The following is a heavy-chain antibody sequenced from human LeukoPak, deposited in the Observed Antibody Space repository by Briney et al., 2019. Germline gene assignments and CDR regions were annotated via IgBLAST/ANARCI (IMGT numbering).Heavy chain of an antibody. Sequence: PSETLSLTCAVSGDSISSGYYWGWIRQPPGKGLEWIGSIYHSGSTYYSPSLKSRVTISVDTSKNQFSLKLSSVTAADTAVYYCARARDYGSGTWYFDYWGQGTLVTVSS. V-gene: IGHV4-38-2*01. CDR2: IYHSGST. D-gene: IGHD3-10*01. CDR3: ARARDYGSGTWYFDY. CDR1: GDSISSGYY. J-gene: IGHJ4*02.